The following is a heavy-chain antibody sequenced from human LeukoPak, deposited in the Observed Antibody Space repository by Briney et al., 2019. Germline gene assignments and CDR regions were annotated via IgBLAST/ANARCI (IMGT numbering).Heavy chain of an antibody. J-gene: IGHJ4*02. CDR3: AREPPSWYYEPPGHPPDY. V-gene: IGHV7-4-1*02. CDR2: INTNTGNP. D-gene: IGHD3-3*01. Sequence: ASVKVSCKASGYTFTSYAMNWVRQAPGQGLEWMGWINTNTGNPTYAQGFTGRFVFSLDTSVSTAYLQISSLKAEDTAVYYCAREPPSWYYEPPGHPPDYWGQETLVTVS. CDR1: GYTFTSYA.